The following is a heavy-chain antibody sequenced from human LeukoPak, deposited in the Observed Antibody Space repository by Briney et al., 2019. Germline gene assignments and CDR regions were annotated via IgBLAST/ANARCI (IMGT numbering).Heavy chain of an antibody. CDR3: AKDSYGMDV. CDR2: ISGSGGST. Sequence: PGGSLRLSCAASGFTFSSYAMSWVRKAPGKGLEWVSGISGSGGSTYYTDSVKGRFTISRDNSKNTLYLQTNSLRAEDTAVYYCAKDSYGMDVWGQGTTVTVSS. V-gene: IGHV3-23*01. CDR1: GFTFSSYA. J-gene: IGHJ6*02.